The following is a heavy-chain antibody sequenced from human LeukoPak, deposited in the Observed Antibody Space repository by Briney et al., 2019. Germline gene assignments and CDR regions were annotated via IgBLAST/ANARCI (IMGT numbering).Heavy chain of an antibody. D-gene: IGHD3-10*01. Sequence: GGGPRLSCAPSLVSPCVYGMHCGRQAPGEGRGRVSFIRNDGSKKYYADSVKGRFTITRDNYKNTLYLQMNSLRAEDTAVYYCAKLPLTIAAFDPWGQGTLVTVSS. CDR1: LVSPCVYG. J-gene: IGHJ5*02. V-gene: IGHV3-30*02. CDR2: IRNDGSKK. CDR3: AKLPLTIAAFDP.